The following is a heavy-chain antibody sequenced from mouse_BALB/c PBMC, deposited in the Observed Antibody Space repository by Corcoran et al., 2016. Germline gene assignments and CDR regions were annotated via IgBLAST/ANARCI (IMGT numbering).Heavy chain of an antibody. CDR2: INTYTGEP. V-gene: IGHV9-3-1*01. CDR1: WYTFTNYG. CDR3: ARGPRDYYAMDY. Sequence: QIQLVQSGPELKKPGETVKISCKASWYTFTNYGMNWVKQAPGKGLKWMGWINTYTGEPTYADDFKGRFAFSLETSASTAYLQINNLKNEDTATYFCARGPRDYYAMDYWGQGTSVTVSS. J-gene: IGHJ4*01.